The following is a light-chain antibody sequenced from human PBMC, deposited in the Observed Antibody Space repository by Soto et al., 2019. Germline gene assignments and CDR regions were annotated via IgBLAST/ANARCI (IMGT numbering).Light chain of an antibody. Sequence: DIQMTQSPSTLSASVGDRVIITCRTSQSVSSWLAWYQQKPGKAPNLLIYKASTLQCGVPSRFSRSGSGTEFTLPIASRQPDDFATYYCQQYTSYSAFTFGPGTKVDVK. CDR2: KAS. CDR1: QSVSSW. CDR3: QQYTSYSAFT. J-gene: IGKJ3*01. V-gene: IGKV1-5*03.